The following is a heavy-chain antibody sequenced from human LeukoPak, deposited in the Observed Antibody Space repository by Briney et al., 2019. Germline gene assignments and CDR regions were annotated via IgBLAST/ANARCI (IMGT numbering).Heavy chain of an antibody. D-gene: IGHD2-2*01. CDR1: GLTFSSSD. J-gene: IGHJ3*02. V-gene: IGHV3-33*01. CDR2: IKSDGTNE. Sequence: GRSLRLSCTVSGLTFSSSDIHWVRQAPGKGLEWVATIKSDGTNEWFADSVKGRFTISRDNSRNIVYLQMSSLRAEDTAVYYCARGPGYCSSTSCYYAFDIWGQGTMVTVSS. CDR3: ARGPGYCSSTSCYYAFDI.